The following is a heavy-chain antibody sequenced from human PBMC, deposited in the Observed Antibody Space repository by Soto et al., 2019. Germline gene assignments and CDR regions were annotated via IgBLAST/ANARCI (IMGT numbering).Heavy chain of an antibody. J-gene: IGHJ2*01. D-gene: IGHD2-15*01. Sequence: EVQLVESGGGLVQPGRSLSLSCAASGFTFDDYAMHWVRQATGKGLERVSGISWNSGSIGYADSVKGRFTISRANAKNSLYLQMNSLRAEDTALYYCAKDHRGKGLLPRTGYFDLWGRGTLVTVSS. CDR3: AKDHRGKGLLPRTGYFDL. V-gene: IGHV3-9*01. CDR2: ISWNSGSI. CDR1: GFTFDDYA.